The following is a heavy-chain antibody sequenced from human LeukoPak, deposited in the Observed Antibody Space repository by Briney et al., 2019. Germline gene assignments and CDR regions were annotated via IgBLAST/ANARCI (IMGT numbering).Heavy chain of an antibody. J-gene: IGHJ4*02. Sequence: GGSLRLSCAASGFTFSDSWMYWVRQAPGKGLVWVSRINSDESSTSYADSVQGRFTISRDNAKNTLYLQMNSLRAEDTAVYYCASCVAMPGLPDSWGQGTLVSVSS. D-gene: IGHD6-19*01. CDR2: INSDESST. V-gene: IGHV3-74*01. CDR3: ASCVAMPGLPDS. CDR1: GFTFSDSW.